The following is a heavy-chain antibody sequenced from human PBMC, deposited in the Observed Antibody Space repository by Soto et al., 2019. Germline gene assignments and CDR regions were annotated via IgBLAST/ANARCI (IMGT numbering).Heavy chain of an antibody. CDR2: IYSGGST. D-gene: IGHD3-16*01. V-gene: IGHV3-66*01. J-gene: IGHJ4*02. CDR1: GFTVSSNY. CDR3: AKEEHYDYVWGRPPFAY. Sequence: PGGSLRLSCAASGFTVSSNYMSWVRQAPGKGLEWVSVIYSGGSTYYADSVKGRFTISRDNSKNTLYLQMNILRAEDTAVYYCAKEEHYDYVWGRPPFAYWGQGTLVTVSS.